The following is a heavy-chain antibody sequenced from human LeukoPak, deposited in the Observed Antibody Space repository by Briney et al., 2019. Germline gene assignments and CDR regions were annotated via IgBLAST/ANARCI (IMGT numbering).Heavy chain of an antibody. CDR2: IYISGST. CDR3: ARLGNWNGGY. J-gene: IGHJ4*02. D-gene: IGHD1-20*01. CDR1: GASINSHY. V-gene: IGHV4-4*07. Sequence: PSETLSLTCTVSGASINSHYWSWIRQPAGKGLEWIGRIYISGSTNYNSSLQSRVTMSVDTSKNQFSLKLTSVIAADTAVYYCARLGNWNGGYWGQGTLVTVSS.